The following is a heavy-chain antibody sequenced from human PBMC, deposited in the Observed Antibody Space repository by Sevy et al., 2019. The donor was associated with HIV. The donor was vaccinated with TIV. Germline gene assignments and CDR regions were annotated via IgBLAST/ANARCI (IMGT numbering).Heavy chain of an antibody. CDR1: GASISSSGYY. V-gene: IGHV4-39*01. CDR3: AGPILTYNNGWSYYDY. D-gene: IGHD6-19*01. CDR2: INFSGIT. Sequence: SETLSLTCTVSGASISSSGYYWGWIRQPPGKGLEWIASINFSGITFYNPSLKSRITISADTSKNQISRDLNSVTAADTAIYYCAGPILTYNNGWSYYDYWGQGTVVTVSS. J-gene: IGHJ4*02.